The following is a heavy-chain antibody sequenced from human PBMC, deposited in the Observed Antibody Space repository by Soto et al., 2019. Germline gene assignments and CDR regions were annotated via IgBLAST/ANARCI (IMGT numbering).Heavy chain of an antibody. CDR2: IHSSGNL. CDR1: XXXXXXXX. V-gene: IGHV4-4*07. J-gene: IGHJ4*02. Sequence: QVRXHDSGPGLXKPSETLSLTCTVSXXXXXXXXXXXXXQPVGKGLEWIGRIHSSGNLNYNPSLESRVTMSLXTSKXXXSXXXXXXXXXXXXXXXXXXXXXXXXWGQGIRVAVSS. CDR3: XXXXXXXX.